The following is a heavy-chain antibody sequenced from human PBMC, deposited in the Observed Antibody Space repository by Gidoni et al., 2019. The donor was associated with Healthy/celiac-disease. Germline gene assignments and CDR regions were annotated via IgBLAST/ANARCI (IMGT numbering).Heavy chain of an antibody. V-gene: IGHV4-34*01. CDR2: INHSGST. Sequence: QVQLQQWGAGLLKPSETLSLTCAVYGGSFSGYYWSWIRQPPGKGLEWIGEINHSGSTNYNPSLKSRVTISVDTSKNQFSLKLSSVTAADTAVYYCARSLGYCSSTSCYAGAFDIWGQGTMVTVSS. CDR3: ARSLGYCSSTSCYAGAFDI. CDR1: GGSFSGYY. D-gene: IGHD2-2*01. J-gene: IGHJ3*02.